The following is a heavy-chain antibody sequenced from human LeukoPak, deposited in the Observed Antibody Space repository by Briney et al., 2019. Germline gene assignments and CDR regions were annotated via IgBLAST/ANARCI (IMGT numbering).Heavy chain of an antibody. CDR1: GFTLSRYW. V-gene: IGHV3-74*01. CDR3: ATGNYYDSRGYYTFGH. CDR2: INGDGSTT. Sequence: GSLRLSCAASGFTLSRYWMHWVRQAPGKGLVWVSRINGDGSTTSYADSVKGGFTISRDNAKNTLYLQMNSLRAEDTAVYYCATGNYYDSRGYYTFGHWGQGTLVTVSS. D-gene: IGHD3-22*01. J-gene: IGHJ1*01.